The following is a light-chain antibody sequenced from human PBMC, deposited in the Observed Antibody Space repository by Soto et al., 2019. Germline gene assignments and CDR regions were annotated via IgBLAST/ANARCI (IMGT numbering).Light chain of an antibody. CDR2: DVN. V-gene: IGLV2-14*03. CDR3: SSYTSSTTVV. CDR1: SSDVGAYNY. J-gene: IGLJ2*01. Sequence: QSALTQPTSVSGSPGQSITISCTGTSSDVGAYNYVSWYQQHPGKAPKVMIYDVNHRPSGVSDRFSGSKSGNTASLIISGLQAEDEADYYCSSYTSSTTVVFGGGTKVTVL.